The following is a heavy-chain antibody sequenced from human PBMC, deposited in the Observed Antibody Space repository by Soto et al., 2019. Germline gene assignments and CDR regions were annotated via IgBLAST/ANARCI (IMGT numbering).Heavy chain of an antibody. CDR2: IYWDDDK. V-gene: IGHV2-5*02. CDR3: VLQEWNNNIFDFDL. J-gene: IGHJ2*01. D-gene: IGHD1-1*01. Sequence: QITLKESGPALVKPTQTLTLTCTFSGFSLSTSGVAVGWIRQPPGKALEWLSLIYWDDDKRYSPSLKSRLTTTKDTSKNQVVSPMTNMDPVDTASYYCVLQEWNNNIFDFDLWGRGTLVTVSS. CDR1: GFSLSTSGVA.